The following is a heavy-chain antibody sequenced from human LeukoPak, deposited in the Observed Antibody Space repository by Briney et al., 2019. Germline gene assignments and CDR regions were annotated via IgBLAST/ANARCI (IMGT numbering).Heavy chain of an antibody. CDR2: IYTSGST. J-gene: IGHJ3*02. V-gene: IGHV4-61*02. Sequence: SETLSLTCTVSGGSISSGSYYWSWIRQPAGKGLEWIGRIYTSGSTNYNPSLKSRVTISVDTSKNQFSLKLSSVTAADTAVYYCARDSAVTRSAFDIWGQGTMVTVSS. D-gene: IGHD2-21*02. CDR3: ARDSAVTRSAFDI. CDR1: GGSISSGSYY.